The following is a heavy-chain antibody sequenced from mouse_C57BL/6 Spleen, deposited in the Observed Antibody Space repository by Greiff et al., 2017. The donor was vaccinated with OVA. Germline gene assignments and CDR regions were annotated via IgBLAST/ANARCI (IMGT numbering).Heavy chain of an antibody. V-gene: IGHV6-6*01. CDR3: TGAYYSNYGYAMDY. CDR2: IRNKANNHAT. D-gene: IGHD2-5*01. J-gene: IGHJ4*01. Sequence: EVQGVESGGGLVQPGGSMKLSCAASGFTFSDAWMDWVRQSPEKGLEWVAEIRNKANNHATYYAESVKGRFTISRDDSKSSVYLQMNSLRAEDTGIYYCTGAYYSNYGYAMDYWGQGTSVTVSS. CDR1: GFTFSDAW.